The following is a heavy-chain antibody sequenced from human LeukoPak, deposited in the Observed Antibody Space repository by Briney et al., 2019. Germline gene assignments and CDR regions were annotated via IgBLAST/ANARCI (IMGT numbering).Heavy chain of an antibody. CDR2: IYYSGST. CDR1: GGSISSSSYY. CDR3: AREYYDRAYFDY. D-gene: IGHD3-22*01. Sequence: SETLSLTCTVSGGSISSSSYYWGWIRQPPGKGLEWIGSIYYSGSTYYNPSLKSRVTISVDTSKNQFSLKLSSVTAADTAVYYCAREYYDRAYFDYWGQGTLVTVSS. V-gene: IGHV4-39*07. J-gene: IGHJ4*02.